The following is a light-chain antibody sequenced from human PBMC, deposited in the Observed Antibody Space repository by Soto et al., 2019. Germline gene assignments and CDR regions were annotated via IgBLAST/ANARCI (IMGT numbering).Light chain of an antibody. J-gene: IGKJ4*01. CDR2: DAS. Sequence: EIVLTQSPATLPLSPGERATLSCRASQSVSSYLAWYQQKPGQAPRLLIYDASNRATDIPARFSGSGSGTDFNLTISSLEPEDFAVYYGQQRSNWPLTFGGGTKVEIK. CDR1: QSVSSY. V-gene: IGKV3-11*01. CDR3: QQRSNWPLT.